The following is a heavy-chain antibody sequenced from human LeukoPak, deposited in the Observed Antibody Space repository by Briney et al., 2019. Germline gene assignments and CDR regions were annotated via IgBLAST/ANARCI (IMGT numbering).Heavy chain of an antibody. CDR2: ISYDGSNK. CDR3: ARDLGAMDYYYYGMDV. J-gene: IGHJ6*02. D-gene: IGHD5-18*01. Sequence: GGSLRLSCAASGFTFSSYAMHWVRQAPGKGLEWVAVISYDGSNKYYADSVKGRFTISRDNSKNTLYLQMNSLRAEDTAVYYCARDLGAMDYYYYGMDVWGQGTTVTVSS. V-gene: IGHV3-30*04. CDR1: GFTFSSYA.